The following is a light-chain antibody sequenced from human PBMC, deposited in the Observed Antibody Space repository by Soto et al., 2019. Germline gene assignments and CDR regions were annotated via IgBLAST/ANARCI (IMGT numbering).Light chain of an antibody. CDR1: QSVSNNY. V-gene: IGKV3-20*01. J-gene: IGKJ1*01. Sequence: NVLTQSRCTLSLSPGQRSTLSCRTSQSVSNNYLAWYQQKPGQAPRLLIYGASSRATGIPDRFSGSGSGTDFTLTISRLEPEDFAVYYCQQYSSLWTFGQGTKVDIK. CDR2: GAS. CDR3: QQYSSLWT.